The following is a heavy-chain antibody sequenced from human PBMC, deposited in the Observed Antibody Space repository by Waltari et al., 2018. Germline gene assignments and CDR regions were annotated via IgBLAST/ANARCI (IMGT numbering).Heavy chain of an antibody. CDR1: GGSISSYY. CDR3: ARASPSLRLFDY. J-gene: IGHJ4*02. V-gene: IGHV4-59*01. Sequence: QVQLQESGPGLVKPSETLSLTCTVSGGSISSYYWSWIRQPPGKGLEWIGYIYYSGSTNYNPSLKSRVTISVDTSKNQFSLKLSSVTAADTAVYYCARASPSLRLFDYWGQGTLVTVSS. D-gene: IGHD4-17*01. CDR2: IYYSGST.